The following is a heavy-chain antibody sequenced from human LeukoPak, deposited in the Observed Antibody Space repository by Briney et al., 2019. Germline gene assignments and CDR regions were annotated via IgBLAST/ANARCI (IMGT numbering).Heavy chain of an antibody. CDR2: IYHSGST. CDR1: GYSISSGYY. J-gene: IGHJ4*02. CDR3: AISAAIGGFDY. V-gene: IGHV4-38-2*01. D-gene: IGHD2-2*01. Sequence: SETLSLTCVVSGYSISSGYYWGWIRQPPGKGLEWIGSIYHSGSTYYNPSLKSRVTISVDTSKNQFSLKLSSVTAADTAVYYCAISAAIGGFDYWGQGTLVTVSS.